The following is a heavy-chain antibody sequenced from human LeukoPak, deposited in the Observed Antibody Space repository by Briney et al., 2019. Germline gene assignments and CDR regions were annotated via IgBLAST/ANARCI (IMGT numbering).Heavy chain of an antibody. D-gene: IGHD2-2*01. Sequence: PSETLSLTCTVSGGSISSSSYYWGWIRQPPGKGLEWIGSIYYSGSTYYNPSLKSRVTISVDTSKNQFSLKLSSVTAADTAVYYCARQSQDIVVVPAAPYYFDYWGQGTLVTVSS. CDR1: GGSISSSSYY. CDR2: IYYSGST. J-gene: IGHJ4*02. CDR3: ARQSQDIVVVPAAPYYFDY. V-gene: IGHV4-39*01.